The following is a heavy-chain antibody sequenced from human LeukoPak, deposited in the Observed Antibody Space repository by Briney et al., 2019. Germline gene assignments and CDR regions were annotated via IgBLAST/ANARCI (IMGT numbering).Heavy chain of an antibody. J-gene: IGHJ5*02. Sequence: PSETLSLTCAVYGGSFRGYYWCWIRQPPGKGLEGIGEINQSGSTNYNPSLKSRVTISVDTSKNQFSLKLSSVTAAETAVYCCARGIPYYYDSSGPGGGYWFDPWGQGTLVTVSS. V-gene: IGHV4-34*01. CDR1: GGSFRGYY. D-gene: IGHD3-22*01. CDR2: INQSGST. CDR3: ARGIPYYYDSSGPGGGYWFDP.